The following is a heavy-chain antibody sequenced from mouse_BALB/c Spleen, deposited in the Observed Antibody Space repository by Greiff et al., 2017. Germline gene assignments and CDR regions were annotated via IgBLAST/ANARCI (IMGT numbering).Heavy chain of an antibody. V-gene: IGHV5-12-1*01. J-gene: IGHJ3*01. CDR1: GFAFSSYD. CDR2: ISSGGGST. CDR3: ARHITTVVASPFAY. D-gene: IGHD1-1*01. Sequence: EVQLVESGGGLVKPGGSLKLSCAASGFAFSSYDMSWVRQTPEKRLEWVAYISSGGGSTYYPDTVKGRFTISRDNAKNTLYLQMSSLKSEDTAMYYCARHITTVVASPFAYWGQGTLVTVSA.